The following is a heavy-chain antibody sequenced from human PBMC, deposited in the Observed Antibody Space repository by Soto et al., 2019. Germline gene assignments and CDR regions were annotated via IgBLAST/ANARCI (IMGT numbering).Heavy chain of an antibody. CDR1: GYTFTSYG. CDR3: ASGIQLWLRRINNGYSG. Sequence: SVKVSCKASGYTFTSYGISWVRQAPGQGLEWMGGIIAMFGNTNYAQRFQDRVTITADESTNTVYMELSSLRSEDTAVYFCASGIQLWLRRINNGYSGWGQGTLVTVSS. CDR2: IIAMFGNT. J-gene: IGHJ4*02. V-gene: IGHV1-69*13. D-gene: IGHD5-18*01.